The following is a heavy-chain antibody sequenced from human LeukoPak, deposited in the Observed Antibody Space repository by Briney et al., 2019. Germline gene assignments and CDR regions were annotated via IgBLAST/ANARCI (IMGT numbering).Heavy chain of an antibody. CDR3: ARADSDITIFGVVRFDY. J-gene: IGHJ4*02. CDR2: IIPILGIA. Sequence: VKVSCKASGGTFSSYTISWVRQAPGQGLEWMGRIIPILGIANYAQEFQGRVTITADKSTSTAYMELSSLRSEDTAVYYCARADSDITIFGVVRFDYWGQGTLVTVSS. D-gene: IGHD3-3*01. V-gene: IGHV1-69*02. CDR1: GGTFSSYT.